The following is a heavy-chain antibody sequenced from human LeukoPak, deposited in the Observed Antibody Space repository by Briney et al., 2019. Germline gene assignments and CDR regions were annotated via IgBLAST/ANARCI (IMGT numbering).Heavy chain of an antibody. Sequence: GGSLRLSCAASGFTFSSYGMHWVRQAPGKGLEWVAVIWYDGSNKYYADPVKGRFTISRDNSKNTLYLQMNSLRAEDTAVYYCARPSTLAYGGGSHSYFDYWGQGTLVTVSS. D-gene: IGHD4-23*01. J-gene: IGHJ4*02. CDR2: IWYDGSNK. CDR1: GFTFSSYG. CDR3: ARPSTLAYGGGSHSYFDY. V-gene: IGHV3-33*01.